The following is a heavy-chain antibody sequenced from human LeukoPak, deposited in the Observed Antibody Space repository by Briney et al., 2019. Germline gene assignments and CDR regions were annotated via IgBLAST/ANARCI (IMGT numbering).Heavy chain of an antibody. Sequence: SVKVSCKASGGTFSSYAISWVRQAPGQGLEWMGGIIPIFGTANYAQKFQGRVTITADESTSTAYMELSSLRSEDTAVYYCATDLDVDSGSYSNDYWGQGTLVTVSS. CDR1: GGTFSSYA. J-gene: IGHJ4*02. CDR2: IIPIFGTA. CDR3: ATDLDVDSGSYSNDY. D-gene: IGHD1-26*01. V-gene: IGHV1-69*01.